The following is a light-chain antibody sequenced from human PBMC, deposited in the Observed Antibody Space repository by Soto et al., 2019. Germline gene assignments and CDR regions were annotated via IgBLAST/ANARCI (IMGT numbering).Light chain of an antibody. CDR2: DVS. Sequence: QSALTQPASVSGSPGQSITISCTGTSSDVGGYNYVSWYQQHPGKAPKLMIYDVSNRPSGVSNRFSGSKSGNTASLTISGLQAEDKADYYCSSYTSSSTRVFDGGTKLTVL. CDR1: SSDVGGYNY. CDR3: SSYTSSSTRV. J-gene: IGLJ2*01. V-gene: IGLV2-14*01.